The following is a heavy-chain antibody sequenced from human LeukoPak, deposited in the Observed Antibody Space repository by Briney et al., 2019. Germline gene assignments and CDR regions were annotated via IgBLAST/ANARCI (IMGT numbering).Heavy chain of an antibody. J-gene: IGHJ4*02. CDR2: IYYSGST. D-gene: IGHD3-10*01. V-gene: IGHV4-39*07. CDR1: GGSISSSSYY. CDR3: ARDNYGSGSMALGY. Sequence: SETLSLTCTVSGGSISSSSYYWGWIRQPPGKGLEWIGSIYYSGSTYYNPSLKSRVTISVDTSKNQFSLELSSVTAADTAVYYCARDNYGSGSMALGYWGQGTLVTVSS.